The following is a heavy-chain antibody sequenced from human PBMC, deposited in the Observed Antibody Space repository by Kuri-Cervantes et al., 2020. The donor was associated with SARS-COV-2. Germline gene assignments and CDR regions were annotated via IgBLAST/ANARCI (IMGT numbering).Heavy chain of an antibody. CDR2: IYYSGST. J-gene: IGHJ4*02. D-gene: IGHD2-15*01. CDR3: ARQSVVASDD. Sequence: GSLRLSCTVSGGSISSSSYYWGWIRQPPGKGLEWIGSIYYSGSTYCNPSLKSRVTISVDTSKNQFSLKLSSVTAADTAVYYCARQSVVASDDWGQGTLVTVSS. V-gene: IGHV4-39*01. CDR1: GGSISSSSYY.